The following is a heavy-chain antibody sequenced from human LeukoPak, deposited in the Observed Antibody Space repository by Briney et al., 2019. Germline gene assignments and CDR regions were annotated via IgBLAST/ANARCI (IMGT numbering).Heavy chain of an antibody. D-gene: IGHD3-10*01. CDR1: GLTLSRYT. Sequence: GGSLRLSCAASGLTLSRYTMNWVRQAPGQGLEWIAYIGTGDSGVSYADSVKGRFTVSRDNAKLYPQMNRLRADDTAFYYCATDPWFPARDGFDHWGPGTLVTVSS. CDR2: IGTGDSGV. J-gene: IGHJ4*02. CDR3: ATDPWFPARDGFDH. V-gene: IGHV3-48*04.